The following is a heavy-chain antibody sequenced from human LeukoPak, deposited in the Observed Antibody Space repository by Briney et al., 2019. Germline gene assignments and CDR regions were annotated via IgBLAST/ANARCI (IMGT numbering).Heavy chain of an antibody. J-gene: IGHJ3*02. CDR3: ARGLSCSSTSCYKGVHGAFDI. V-gene: IGHV4-4*07. D-gene: IGHD2-2*02. Sequence: PSETLSLTCTVSGGSISSYYWSWIRQPAGKGLEWIGRIYTSGSTNYNPSLKSRVTMSVDTSKNQFSLKLSSVTAADTAVYYCARGLSCSSTSCYKGVHGAFDIWGQGTMVTVSS. CDR1: GGSISSYY. CDR2: IYTSGST.